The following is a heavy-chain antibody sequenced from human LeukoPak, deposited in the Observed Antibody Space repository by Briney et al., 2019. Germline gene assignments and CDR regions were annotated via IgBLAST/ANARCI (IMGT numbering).Heavy chain of an antibody. V-gene: IGHV3-21*01. CDR1: GFPLSSFP. J-gene: IGHJ4*02. CDR2: ISSSSSYI. D-gene: IGHD6-13*01. CDR3: ARDLQQLAL. Sequence: GGPLSLPWAAFGFPLSSFPLTWVRRAQGRGLEWVSSISSSSSYIYHADSVKGRFTISRDNAKNSLYLQMNSLRAEDTGVYYCARDLQQLALWGQGTLVTVSS.